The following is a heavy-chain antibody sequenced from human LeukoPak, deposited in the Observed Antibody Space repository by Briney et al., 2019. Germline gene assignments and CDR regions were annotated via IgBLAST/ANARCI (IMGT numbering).Heavy chain of an antibody. J-gene: IGHJ6*03. D-gene: IGHD3-22*01. CDR2: IYYSGST. V-gene: IGHV4-59*01. Sequence: SETLSLTCTVSGGSISSYYWSWIRQPPGKGLEWIGYIYYSGSTNYNPSLKSRVTISVDTSKNQFSLKLSSVTAADTAVYYCARDPRPYYYGSSGYYYSYYYMDVWGKGTTVTVSS. CDR1: GGSISSYY. CDR3: ARDPRPYYYGSSGYYYSYYYMDV.